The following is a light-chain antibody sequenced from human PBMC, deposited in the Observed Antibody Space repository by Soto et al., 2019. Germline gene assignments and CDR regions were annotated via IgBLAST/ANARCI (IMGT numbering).Light chain of an antibody. V-gene: IGKV1-5*03. CDR1: QNINDL. J-gene: IGKJ5*01. CDR3: QQSYSTPIT. Sequence: DIQMTQSPSTLAASVGDRVTITCRASQNINDLMAWYQQKPGMAPKLLIYRASVLESGVPSRFSGSGSGTDFTLTISSLQPEDFATYYCQQSYSTPITFGQGTRLEIK. CDR2: RAS.